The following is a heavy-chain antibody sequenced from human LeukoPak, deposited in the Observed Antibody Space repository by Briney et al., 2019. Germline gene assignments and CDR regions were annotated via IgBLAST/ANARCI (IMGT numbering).Heavy chain of an antibody. CDR2: INHSGST. CDR1: GGSFSGYY. J-gene: IGHJ5*02. CDR3: ARRFLGSSPFDP. Sequence: PSETLSLTCAVYGGSFSGYYWSWIRQPPGKGLEWIGEINHSGSTNYNPSLKSRVTISVDTSKNQFSLKLSSVTAADTAVYYCARRFLGSSPFDPWGQGTLVTVSS. D-gene: IGHD6-13*01. V-gene: IGHV4-34*01.